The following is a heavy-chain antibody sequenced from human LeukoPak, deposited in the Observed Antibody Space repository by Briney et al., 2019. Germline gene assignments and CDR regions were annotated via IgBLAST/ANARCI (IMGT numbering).Heavy chain of an antibody. D-gene: IGHD2-15*01. CDR2: IYYTGNT. V-gene: IGHV4-59*12. Sequence: SETLSLTCTVSGGSISGYYWSWIRQPPGKGLEWIGYIYYTGNTNYNPSLKSRVTISVDTSKNQFSLKLSSVTAADTAVYYCAGHIDIVVVVAADPPNYWGQGTLVTVSS. CDR3: AGHIDIVVVVAADPPNY. J-gene: IGHJ4*02. CDR1: GGSISGYY.